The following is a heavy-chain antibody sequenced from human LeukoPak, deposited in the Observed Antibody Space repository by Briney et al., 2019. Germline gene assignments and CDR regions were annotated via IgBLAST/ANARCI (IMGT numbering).Heavy chain of an antibody. Sequence: GASVKVSCKASGYTFINYAIHWVRQAPGQRLEWMGWINAYNGDTEYSQKFQGRVTITRDTSASTAYMEPSTLRSEDTAVYYCARGSSSDWPLEYWGRGILVTVSS. CDR3: ARGSSSDWPLEY. J-gene: IGHJ4*02. V-gene: IGHV1-3*01. D-gene: IGHD6-19*01. CDR2: INAYNGDT. CDR1: GYTFINYA.